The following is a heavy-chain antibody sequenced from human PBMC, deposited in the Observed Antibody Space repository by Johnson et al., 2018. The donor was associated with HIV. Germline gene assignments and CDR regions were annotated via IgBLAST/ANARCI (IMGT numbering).Heavy chain of an antibody. CDR3: ARGPPPFARFGVDAKPNDAFDI. CDR1: GFTLSPYA. V-gene: IGHV3-23*04. Sequence: VPLVESGGDLVQPGESLRLSCVASGFTLSPYAMTWVRQGPGKGLEWVSTIRAAGGTTYYAESVRGRFTISRDNSKATLYLQMNSLRGEDTAVYYCARGPPPFARFGVDAKPNDAFDIWGQGTMVTVSS. CDR2: IRAAGGTT. D-gene: IGHD3-3*01. J-gene: IGHJ3*02.